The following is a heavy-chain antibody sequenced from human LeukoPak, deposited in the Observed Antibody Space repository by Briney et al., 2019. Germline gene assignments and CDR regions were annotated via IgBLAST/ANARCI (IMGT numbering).Heavy chain of an antibody. CDR3: ARSPPRGDYGSGSYGI. J-gene: IGHJ4*02. Sequence: ASVKVSCKASGYTFTSYGISWVRQAPGQGLEWMGWISAYNGNTNYAQKLQGRVTMTTDTSTSTAYMELRSLRSDDTAVYYCARSPPRGDYGSGSYGIWGQGTLVTVSS. CDR2: ISAYNGNT. D-gene: IGHD3-10*01. V-gene: IGHV1-18*01. CDR1: GYTFTSYG.